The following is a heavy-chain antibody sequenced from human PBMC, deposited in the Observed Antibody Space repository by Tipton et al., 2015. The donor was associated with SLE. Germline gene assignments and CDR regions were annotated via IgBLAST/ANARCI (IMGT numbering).Heavy chain of an antibody. CDR3: TIHDYGVY. CDR1: GFTLSNAY. Sequence: GSLRLSCAASGFTLSNAYMSWVRQAPGKGLDWVGRIKTKSHGETTDYAAPVKGRFTISRDDSENTVYLQMSSLKTEDTAIYYCTIHDYGVYWGQGTLVTVSS. J-gene: IGHJ4*02. CDR2: IKTKSHGETT. V-gene: IGHV3-15*01.